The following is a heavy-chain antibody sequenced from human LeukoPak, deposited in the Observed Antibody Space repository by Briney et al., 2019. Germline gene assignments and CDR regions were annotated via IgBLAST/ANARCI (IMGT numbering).Heavy chain of an antibody. CDR2: IYYSGST. CDR1: GGSISSGGYY. CDR3: ARVGFRSYYYGSGSADAPDWYFDL. D-gene: IGHD3-10*01. V-gene: IGHV4-30-4*01. J-gene: IGHJ2*01. Sequence: SQTLSLTCTVSGGSISSGGYYWSWIRQPPGKGLEWIGYIYYSGSTYYNPSLKSRVTISVDTSKNQFSLKLSSVTAADTAMYYCARVGFRSYYYGSGSADAPDWYFDLWGRGTLVTVSS.